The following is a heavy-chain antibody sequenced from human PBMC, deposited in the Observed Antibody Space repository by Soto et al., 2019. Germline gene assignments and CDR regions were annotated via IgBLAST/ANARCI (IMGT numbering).Heavy chain of an antibody. V-gene: IGHV5-51*01. Sequence: PGESLKISCKGSGYSFTSYWIGWVRQMPGKGLEWMGIIYPGDSDTRYSPSFQGQVTISADKSISTAYLQWSSLKASDTAMYYCARSHLGVGSDAIRHKFMLDYWGQGTLVTVSS. CDR1: GYSFTSYW. CDR3: ARSHLGVGSDAIRHKFMLDY. J-gene: IGHJ4*02. CDR2: IYPGDSDT. D-gene: IGHD2-8*01.